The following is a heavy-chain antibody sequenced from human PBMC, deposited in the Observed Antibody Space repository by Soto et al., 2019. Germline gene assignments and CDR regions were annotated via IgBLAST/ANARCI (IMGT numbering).Heavy chain of an antibody. D-gene: IGHD2-15*01. CDR1: GGSISNYY. Sequence: LETLPLTCTVSGGSISNYYWSWIRQPPGKGLEWIGYIYYSGSTNYNPSLKSRVTISVDTSKNQFSLNLSSVTAADTAVYYCARVTPGRIAAPPDYWGQGTLVTVSS. CDR2: IYYSGST. J-gene: IGHJ4*02. V-gene: IGHV4-59*01. CDR3: ARVTPGRIAAPPDY.